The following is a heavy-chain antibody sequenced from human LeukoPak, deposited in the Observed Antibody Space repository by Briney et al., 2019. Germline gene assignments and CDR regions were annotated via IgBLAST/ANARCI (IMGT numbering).Heavy chain of an antibody. Sequence: PGESLKISCWASGYTFSRSWIGWVRQMPGKGLEWIGIIYPGDSDTRYSPSFEGHVAFSADRSINTVYLQWSSLGASDTAIYYCARLQGPGSGGTSEFDYWGQGTLVTVSS. CDR3: ARLQGPGSGGTSEFDY. V-gene: IGHV5-51*01. D-gene: IGHD2-15*01. CDR2: IYPGDSDT. CDR1: GYTFSRSW. J-gene: IGHJ4*02.